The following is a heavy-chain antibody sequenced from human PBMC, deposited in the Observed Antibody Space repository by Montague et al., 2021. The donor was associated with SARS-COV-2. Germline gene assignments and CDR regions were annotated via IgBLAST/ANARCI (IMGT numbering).Heavy chain of an antibody. J-gene: IGHJ6*02. Sequence: SGAGVKKPGESLKISCKGSGYSFQSYWIGWVRQRPGKGLEWIGSIYYSGSTYYNPSLKSRVTISVDTTKNQFSLKLSSVTAADTAVYYCAGRSSTMVRGVVDYYGMDVWGQGTTVTVSS. CDR2: IYYSGST. CDR3: AGRSSTMVRGVVDYYGMDV. CDR1: GYSFQSYW. D-gene: IGHD3-10*01. V-gene: IGHV4-59*05.